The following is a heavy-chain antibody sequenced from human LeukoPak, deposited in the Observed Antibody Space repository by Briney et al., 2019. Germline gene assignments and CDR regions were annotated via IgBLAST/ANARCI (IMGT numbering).Heavy chain of an antibody. CDR3: AKGVSPYTSYFDY. Sequence: GGSLRLSCAASGFTFSSYAMSWVRQAPGRGLEWVSAISGSGGSTYYADSVKGRFTISRDNSKNTLYLQMNSLRAEDTAVYYCAKGVSPYTSYFDYWGQGTLVTVSS. D-gene: IGHD6-13*01. J-gene: IGHJ4*02. V-gene: IGHV3-23*01. CDR1: GFTFSSYA. CDR2: ISGSGGST.